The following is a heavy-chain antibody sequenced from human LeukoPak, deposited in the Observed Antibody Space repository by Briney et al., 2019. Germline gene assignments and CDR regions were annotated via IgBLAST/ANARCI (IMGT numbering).Heavy chain of an antibody. CDR3: ARDAVSLLWFGEHKKFDY. J-gene: IGHJ4*02. Sequence: ASVKVSCKASGYTFTSYGISWVRQAPGQGLEWMGWISAYNGNTNYAQKLQGRVTMTTDTSTSTAYMELRSLRSDDTAVYYCARDAVSLLWFGEHKKFDYWGQRTLVTVSS. D-gene: IGHD3-10*01. CDR1: GYTFTSYG. CDR2: ISAYNGNT. V-gene: IGHV1-18*01.